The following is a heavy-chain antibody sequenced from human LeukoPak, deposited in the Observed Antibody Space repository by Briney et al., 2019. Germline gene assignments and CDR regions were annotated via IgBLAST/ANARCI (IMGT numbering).Heavy chain of an antibody. Sequence: SETLSLTCAVYGGSFSDYYWTWIRQPPGKGLEWIGEINHRGSTHYNPSLKSRVTISVDTSKKQFSLKLSSVTAADTAVYYCAKSRRTYDILTGYYKAGAFDIWGQGTMVTVSS. CDR3: AKSRRTYDILTGYYKAGAFDI. J-gene: IGHJ3*02. CDR1: GGSFSDYY. V-gene: IGHV4-34*01. D-gene: IGHD3-9*01. CDR2: INHRGST.